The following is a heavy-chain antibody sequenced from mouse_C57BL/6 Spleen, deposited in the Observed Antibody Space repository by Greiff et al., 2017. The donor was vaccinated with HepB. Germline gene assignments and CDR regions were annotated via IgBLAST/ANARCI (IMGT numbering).Heavy chain of an antibody. CDR1: GYTFTSYW. CDR3: ARSGLIYSGFDY. J-gene: IGHJ2*01. Sequence: QVQLKQPGAELVKPGASVKLSCKASGYTFTSYWMHWVKQRPGRGLEWIGRIDPNSGGTKYNEKFKSKATLTVDKPSSTAYMQLSSLTSEDSAVYYCARSGLIYSGFDYWGQGTTLTVSS. CDR2: IDPNSGGT. D-gene: IGHD1-1*01. V-gene: IGHV1-72*01.